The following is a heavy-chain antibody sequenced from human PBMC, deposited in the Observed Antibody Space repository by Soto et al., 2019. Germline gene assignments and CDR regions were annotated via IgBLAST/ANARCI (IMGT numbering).Heavy chain of an antibody. D-gene: IGHD3-22*01. CDR2: IYYSGST. CDR1: GGSISSSSYY. Sequence: PSETLSLTCTVSGGSISSSSYYWGWIRQPPGKGLEWIGSIYYSGSTYYNPSLKSRVTISVDKSKNQFSLKLKSVTAADTAVYFCARTVKIYYYDKSGLPFDPWGQGTLVTVSS. V-gene: IGHV4-39*07. CDR3: ARTVKIYYYDKSGLPFDP. J-gene: IGHJ5*02.